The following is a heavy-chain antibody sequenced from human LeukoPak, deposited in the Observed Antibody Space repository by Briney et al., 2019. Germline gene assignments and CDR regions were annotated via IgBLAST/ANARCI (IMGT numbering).Heavy chain of an antibody. CDR2: INQDGREK. Sequence: PGGSLRLSCAAPGFTFSSYWMSWVRQAPGKGLEWVANINQDGREKYYVDSVKGRFTISRDNAKNSLYLQMNSLRAEDTAVYFCARGDKFSGDYWGQGTLVTVSS. J-gene: IGHJ4*02. V-gene: IGHV3-7*04. CDR3: ARGDKFSGDY. CDR1: GFTFSSYW. D-gene: IGHD2-15*01.